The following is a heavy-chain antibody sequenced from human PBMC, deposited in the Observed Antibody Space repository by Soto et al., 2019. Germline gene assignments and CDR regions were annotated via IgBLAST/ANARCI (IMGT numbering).Heavy chain of an antibody. CDR2: MYHSGST. D-gene: IGHD5-18*01. V-gene: IGHV4-39*01. CDR3: ARHVGYNYGQIDY. J-gene: IGHJ4*02. Sequence: QLQLQESGPGLVKPSETLSLTCSVSGGSISSNGYYWGWIRQPPGKGLEWIGSMYHSGSTYYNPSLKSRVLISVDTSRNQLSLKLRSVTAADAAVYYCARHVGYNYGQIDYWGQGSLVSVSS. CDR1: GGSISSNGYY.